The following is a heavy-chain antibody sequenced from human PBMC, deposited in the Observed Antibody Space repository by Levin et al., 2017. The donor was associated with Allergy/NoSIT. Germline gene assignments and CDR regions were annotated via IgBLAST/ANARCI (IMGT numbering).Heavy chain of an antibody. CDR3: ARWASTRSAAGKPKFDY. J-gene: IGHJ4*02. V-gene: IGHV4-34*01. CDR1: GGSFSGYY. Sequence: GSLRLSCAVYGGSFSGYYWSWIRQPPGKGLEWIGEINHSGSTNHNPSLKSRVTISVDTSKNQFSLKLSSVTAADTAVYYCARWASTRSAAGKPKFDYWGQGTLVTVSS. CDR2: INHSGST. D-gene: IGHD6-13*01.